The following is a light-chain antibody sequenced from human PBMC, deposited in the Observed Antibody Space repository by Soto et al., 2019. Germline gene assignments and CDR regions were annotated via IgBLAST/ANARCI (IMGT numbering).Light chain of an antibody. V-gene: IGKV3-20*01. CDR3: HQYGTSPRT. CDR2: GAS. J-gene: IGKJ1*01. Sequence: EIVLSQSPDTLSLSPGERATLSCRASQRVTNSSLAWYQQKPGQAPRLLIFGASSRATGIPDRFSGSGSGTDFTLTISSLEPEDFALYFCHQYGTSPRTFGPGTKVEF. CDR1: QRVTNSS.